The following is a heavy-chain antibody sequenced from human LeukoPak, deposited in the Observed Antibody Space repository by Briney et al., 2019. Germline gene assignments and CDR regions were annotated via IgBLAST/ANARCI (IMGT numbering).Heavy chain of an antibody. CDR1: GFTFSDYW. D-gene: IGHD1-26*01. Sequence: GGSLRLSRADSGFTFSDYWMNWVRQAPGKELEWVANIKQDGGETYYADSVKGRFTISRDNAKNSVFLQMNSLRADDTAVYYCARGRGSGNYRVAYFDYWGQGTLVTVSS. V-gene: IGHV3-7*03. CDR2: IKQDGGET. CDR3: ARGRGSGNYRVAYFDY. J-gene: IGHJ4*02.